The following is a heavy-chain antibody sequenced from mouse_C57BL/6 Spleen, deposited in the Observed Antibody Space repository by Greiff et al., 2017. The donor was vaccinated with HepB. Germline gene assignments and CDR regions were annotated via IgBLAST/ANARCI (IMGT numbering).Heavy chain of an antibody. D-gene: IGHD1-1*01. J-gene: IGHJ4*01. CDR2: IHPNSGST. V-gene: IGHV1-64*01. CDR3: ARSPFMTTVVERSYAMDY. CDR1: GYTFTSYW. Sequence: QVQLQQSGAELVKPGASVKLSCKASGYTFTSYWMHWVKQRPGQGLEWIGMIHPNSGSTNYNEKFKSKATLTVDKSSSTAYMQLSSLTSEDSAVYYCARSPFMTTVVERSYAMDYWGQGTSVTVSS.